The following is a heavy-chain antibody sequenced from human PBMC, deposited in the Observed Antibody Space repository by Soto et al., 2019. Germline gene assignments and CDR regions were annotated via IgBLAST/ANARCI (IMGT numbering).Heavy chain of an antibody. Sequence: ASVKVSCKASGYTFTSYYMHWVRQAPGQGLEWMGIINPSGGSTSYAQKFQGRVTMTRDTSTSTVYVELSSLRSEDTAVYYCARDYMITFGGVIALYGMDVWGQGTTVTVSS. CDR3: ARDYMITFGGVIALYGMDV. V-gene: IGHV1-46*01. CDR2: INPSGGST. D-gene: IGHD3-16*02. CDR1: GYTFTSYY. J-gene: IGHJ6*02.